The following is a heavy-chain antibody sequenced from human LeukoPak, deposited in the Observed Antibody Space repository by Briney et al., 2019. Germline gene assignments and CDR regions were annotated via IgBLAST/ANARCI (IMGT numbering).Heavy chain of an antibody. J-gene: IGHJ4*02. CDR3: ARSGAAEGFDY. D-gene: IGHD6-13*01. V-gene: IGHV4-34*01. Sequence: PSETLSLTCAVYGGSFSGYYWSWIRQPPGKGLEWIGEINHSGSTNYNPSLKSRVTISVDTSKNQFSLKLSSVTAADTAVYYCARSGAAEGFDYRGQGTLVTVSS. CDR2: INHSGST. CDR1: GGSFSGYY.